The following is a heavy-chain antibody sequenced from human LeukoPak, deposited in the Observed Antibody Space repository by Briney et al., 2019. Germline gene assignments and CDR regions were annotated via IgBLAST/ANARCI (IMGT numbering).Heavy chain of an antibody. J-gene: IGHJ6*02. CDR2: LSGSGAST. CDR1: GFTFSSYA. CDR3: AKGLGDWGVGYYYGMDV. D-gene: IGHD2-21*02. Sequence: GGSLRLSCAASGFTFSSYAMSWVRQAPGKGLEWVSALSGSGASTYYADSVKGRFTISRDNSKNTLYLQMNSLRAEDTAVYYCAKGLGDWGVGYYYGMDVWGQGTTVTVSS. V-gene: IGHV3-23*01.